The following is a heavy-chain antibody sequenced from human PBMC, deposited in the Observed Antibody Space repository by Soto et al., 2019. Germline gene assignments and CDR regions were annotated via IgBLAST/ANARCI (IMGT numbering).Heavy chain of an antibody. CDR3: ARGDSRGYYMDV. J-gene: IGHJ6*03. Sequence: QAQLVQSGAEVRKPGSSVRVSCKSSGGRFNTYVITWVRQAPGQGLEWMGGIIPVYRTTMYAQHFEDRVTITADESTITAYMEVSSLRSEDTAVYYCARGDSRGYYMDVWGQGTTVTVSS. CDR2: IIPVYRTT. D-gene: IGHD3-10*01. CDR1: GGRFNTYV. V-gene: IGHV1-69*12.